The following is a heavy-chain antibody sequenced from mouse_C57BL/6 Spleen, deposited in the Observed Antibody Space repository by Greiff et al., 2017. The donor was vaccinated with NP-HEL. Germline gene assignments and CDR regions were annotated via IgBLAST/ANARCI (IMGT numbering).Heavy chain of an antibody. CDR2: IYPRSGNT. V-gene: IGHV1-81*01. J-gene: IGHJ4*01. Sequence: QVQLQQSGAELARPGASVKLSCKASGYTFTSYGISWVKQRTGQGLEWIGEIYPRSGNTYYNEKFKGKATLTADKSSSTAYMELRSLTSEDSAVYFCARCRKYYAMDYWGQGTSVTVSS. CDR3: ARCRKYYAMDY. CDR1: GYTFTSYG.